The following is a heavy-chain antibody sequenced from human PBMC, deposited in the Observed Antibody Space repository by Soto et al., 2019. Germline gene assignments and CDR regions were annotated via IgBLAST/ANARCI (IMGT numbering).Heavy chain of an antibody. CDR3: ARGEDIVVVPATYFDY. D-gene: IGHD2-2*01. J-gene: IGHJ4*02. Sequence: QVQLVESGGGVVQPGRSLRLSCAASGFTFSSYAMHWVRQAPGKGLECVAVISYDGSNKYYADSVKGRFTISRDNSKNTLYLQMNSLRAEDTAVYYCARGEDIVVVPATYFDYWGQGTLVTVSS. CDR2: ISYDGSNK. CDR1: GFTFSSYA. V-gene: IGHV3-30-3*01.